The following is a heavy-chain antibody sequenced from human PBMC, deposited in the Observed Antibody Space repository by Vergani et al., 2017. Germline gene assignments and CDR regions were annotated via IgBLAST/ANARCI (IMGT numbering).Heavy chain of an antibody. CDR3: AKEGGTWLLGLDY. D-gene: IGHD1-14*01. V-gene: IGHV3-23*04. CDR1: GFTFSRHW. Sequence: EVQLVESGGGLVQPGGSLRLSCAASGFTFSRHWMHWVRQAPGKGLEWVSAISGSGGSTYYADSVKGRFTISRDNSKNTLYLQMNSLRAEDTAVYYCAKEGGTWLLGLDYWGQGTLVTVSS. J-gene: IGHJ4*02. CDR2: ISGSGGST.